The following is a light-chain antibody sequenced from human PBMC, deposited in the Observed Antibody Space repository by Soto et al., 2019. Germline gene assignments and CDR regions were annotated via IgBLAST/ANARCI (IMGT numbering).Light chain of an antibody. V-gene: IGLV2-14*03. CDR3: SSYTSSSIGEYV. J-gene: IGLJ1*01. CDR1: SSDIGGYNY. Sequence: QSVLTQPASVSGSPGQSITISCTGTSSDIGGYNYVSWYQHHPGKAPKLMIYDVSNRPSGVSNRFSGSKSGNTASLTISGLQAEDEADYFCSSYTSSSIGEYVFGTGTKLTVL. CDR2: DVS.